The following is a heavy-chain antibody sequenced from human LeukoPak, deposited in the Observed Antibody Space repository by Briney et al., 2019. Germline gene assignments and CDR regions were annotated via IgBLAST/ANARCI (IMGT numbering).Heavy chain of an antibody. D-gene: IGHD6-19*01. CDR1: GVTFSIFG. V-gene: IGHV3-64*01. Sequence: PGGSLRLSCAASGVTFSIFGMHWVRQAPGKGLEYVSTITSNGGSTYYANSVKGRFTISRDNAKNTLYLQMGSLRSEDMAVYYCARVGVTVAGYYYYYMDVWGEGTTVTVSS. J-gene: IGHJ6*03. CDR2: ITSNGGST. CDR3: ARVGVTVAGYYYYYMDV.